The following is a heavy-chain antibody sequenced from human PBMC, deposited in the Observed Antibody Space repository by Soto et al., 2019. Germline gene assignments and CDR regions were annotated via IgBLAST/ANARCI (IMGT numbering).Heavy chain of an antibody. J-gene: IGHJ4*02. V-gene: IGHV1-18*01. CDR2: ISAYNGNT. CDR1: GYTVPSYG. Sequence: ASVKVSCKASGYTVPSYGISWVRQAPGQGLEWMGWISAYNGNTNYAQKLQDRVTMTTDTSTSTAYMELRGLRSDDTAVYYCARDAAVGLFDYWGQGTLVTVSS. D-gene: IGHD1-26*01. CDR3: ARDAAVGLFDY.